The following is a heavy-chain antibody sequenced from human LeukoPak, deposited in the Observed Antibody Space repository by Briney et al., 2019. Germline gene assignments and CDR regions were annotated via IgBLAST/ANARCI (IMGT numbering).Heavy chain of an antibody. CDR1: GFNFGGSA. CDR2: ISGGSSGA. V-gene: IGHV3-23*01. Sequence: GGSLRLSCAASGFNFGGSAMSWVRQAPGKGLEWVSSISGGSSGAYYGDSVKGRITISRDNSKSTLYLQMNSLRVEDTAVYYCAKRTSEAYFDSWGQGTLVTVSS. J-gene: IGHJ4*02. CDR3: AKRTSEAYFDS.